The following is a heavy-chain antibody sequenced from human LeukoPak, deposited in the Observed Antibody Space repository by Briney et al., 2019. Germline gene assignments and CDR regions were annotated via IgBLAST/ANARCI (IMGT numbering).Heavy chain of an antibody. CDR2: ISYDGSNK. V-gene: IGHV3-30*03. D-gene: IGHD3-22*01. CDR3: ASIPMYYFESSVDY. J-gene: IGHJ4*02. CDR1: GFTFSSYG. Sequence: GRSLRLSCAASGFTFSSYGMHWVRQAPGKGLEWVAAISYDGSNKYYADSVKGRFTISRDNSKSTVYLQMNSLRAEDTAVYFCASIPMYYFESSVDYWGQGTLVTVSS.